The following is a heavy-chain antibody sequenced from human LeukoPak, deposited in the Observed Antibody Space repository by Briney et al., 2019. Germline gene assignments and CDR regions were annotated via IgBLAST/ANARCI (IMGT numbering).Heavy chain of an antibody. D-gene: IGHD6-13*01. J-gene: IGHJ4*02. Sequence: SETLSLTCTVSGGSISSSSYYWGWIRQPPGKGLEWIGSIYYSGSTYYNPSLKSRVTISADTSKNQFSLKLSSVTAADTAVYYCASRYSSSWYAGDYWGQGTLVTVSS. CDR3: ASRYSSSWYAGDY. V-gene: IGHV4-39*01. CDR2: IYYSGST. CDR1: GGSISSSSYY.